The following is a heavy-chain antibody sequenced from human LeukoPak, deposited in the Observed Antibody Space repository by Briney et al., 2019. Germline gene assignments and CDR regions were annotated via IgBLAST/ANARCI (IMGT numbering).Heavy chain of an antibody. J-gene: IGHJ4*02. D-gene: IGHD1-20*01. CDR3: AGQVAITDFPDY. CDR1: SASISSSGHY. V-gene: IGHV4-39*01. Sequence: PSETLSLTCTVSSASISSSGHYWAWIRQPPGGGLDYIGTLSYSGSTYYNPSLKSRVTISVDTSKNQFFLKLNSVTAADTAIYYCAGQVAITDFPDYRGQGALVTVSS. CDR2: LSYSGST.